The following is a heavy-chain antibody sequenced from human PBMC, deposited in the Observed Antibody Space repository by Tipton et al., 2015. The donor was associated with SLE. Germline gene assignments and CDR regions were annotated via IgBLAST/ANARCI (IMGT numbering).Heavy chain of an antibody. Sequence: TLSLTCTVSGDSISSGNYYWSWIRQPAGKGLEWIGRIYSSGSSLYNPSLKSRLSISVDTSKNQLSLRLSSVTAADTAVYYCASLGGDYIGYWGQGILVTVSS. CDR1: GDSISSGNYY. CDR3: ASLGGDYIGY. CDR2: IYSSGSS. D-gene: IGHD4-17*01. J-gene: IGHJ4*02. V-gene: IGHV4-61*02.